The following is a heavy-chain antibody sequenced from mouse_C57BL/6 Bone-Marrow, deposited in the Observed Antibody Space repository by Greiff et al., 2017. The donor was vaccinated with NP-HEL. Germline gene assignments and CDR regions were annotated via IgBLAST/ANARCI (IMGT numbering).Heavy chain of an antibody. CDR2: ISDGGSYT. D-gene: IGHD2-1*01. V-gene: IGHV5-4*01. CDR1: GFTFSSYA. Sequence: EVKLMESGGGLVKPGGSLKLSCAASGFTFSSYAMSWVRQTPEKRLEWVATISDGGSYTYYPNNVKGRCTISRDNAKNNLYLQMSHLKSEDTAMYYCAREDGNYGYWGQGTTLTVSS. J-gene: IGHJ2*01. CDR3: AREDGNYGY.